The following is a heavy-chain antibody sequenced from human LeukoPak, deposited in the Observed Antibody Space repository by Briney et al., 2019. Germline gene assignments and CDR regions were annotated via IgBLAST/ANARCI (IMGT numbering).Heavy chain of an antibody. CDR3: ARGGLYHYSGTSGDY. J-gene: IGHJ4*02. CDR2: IKQDGSEM. V-gene: IGHV3-7*01. Sequence: GGSLRLSCAASGFSFSKYWMTWVRQVSGKGLEWVANIKQDGSEMYYVDSVKGRFTISRDNAKNSLYLQMNSLRAEDTAVYYCARGGLYHYSGTSGDYWGQGTLVTVSS. CDR1: GFSFSKYW. D-gene: IGHD1-26*01.